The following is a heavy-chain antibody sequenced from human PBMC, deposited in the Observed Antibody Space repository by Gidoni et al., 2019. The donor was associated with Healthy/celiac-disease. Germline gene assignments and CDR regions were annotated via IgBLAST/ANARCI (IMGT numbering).Heavy chain of an antibody. CDR3: ANMRGHSGYDYYYMDV. CDR2: ISGSGGST. D-gene: IGHD1-26*01. V-gene: IGHV3-23*01. J-gene: IGHJ6*03. CDR1: GFTFSSYA. Sequence: EVQLLESGGGLVQPGGSLRLSCAASGFTFSSYAMSWVRQAPGKGLEWVSAISGSGGSTYYADSVKGRFTISRDNSKNTLYLQMNSLRAEDTAVYYCANMRGHSGYDYYYMDVWGKGTTVTVSS.